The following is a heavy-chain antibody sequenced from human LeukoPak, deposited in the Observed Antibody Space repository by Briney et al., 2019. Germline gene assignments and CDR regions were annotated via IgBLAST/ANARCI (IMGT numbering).Heavy chain of an antibody. D-gene: IGHD6-19*01. Sequence: GGSLRLSCAASGFTFSYYAMYWVRQVPGKGLEWVAVISNDGSNKYFADSVKGRFTISRDNSKNTLYLQMNSLRAEDTAVYYCAKVAVAGPFDYWGQGTLVTVSS. CDR2: ISNDGSNK. J-gene: IGHJ4*02. CDR1: GFTFSYYA. CDR3: AKVAVAGPFDY. V-gene: IGHV3-30-3*01.